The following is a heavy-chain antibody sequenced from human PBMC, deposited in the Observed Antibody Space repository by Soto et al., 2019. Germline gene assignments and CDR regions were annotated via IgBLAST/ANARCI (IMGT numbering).Heavy chain of an antibody. J-gene: IGHJ6*02. CDR2: ISYDGSNK. CDR1: GFTFSSYA. D-gene: IGHD5-18*01. CDR3: ARDRGYSDGSITYYYYGMDV. Sequence: GGSLRLSCAASGFTFSSYAMHWVRQAPGKGLEWVAVISYDGSNKYYADSVKGRFTISRDNSKNTLYLQMNSLRAEDTAVYYCARDRGYSDGSITYYYYGMDVWGQGTTVTVSS. V-gene: IGHV3-30-3*01.